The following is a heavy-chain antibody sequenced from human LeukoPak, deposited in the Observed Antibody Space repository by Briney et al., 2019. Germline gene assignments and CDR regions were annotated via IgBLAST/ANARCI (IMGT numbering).Heavy chain of an antibody. CDR1: GYTFSIYG. D-gene: IGHD6-19*01. V-gene: IGHV1-2*02. CDR3: ARDYRPEVGKDSSGWYKIDY. CDR2: INPNSGGT. Sequence: ASVKVSCKASGYTFSIYGVSWVRQAPGQGLEWMGWINPNSGGTNYAQKFQGRVTMTRDTSISTAYMELSRLRSDDTAVYYCARDYRPEVGKDSSGWYKIDYWGQGTLVTVSS. J-gene: IGHJ4*02.